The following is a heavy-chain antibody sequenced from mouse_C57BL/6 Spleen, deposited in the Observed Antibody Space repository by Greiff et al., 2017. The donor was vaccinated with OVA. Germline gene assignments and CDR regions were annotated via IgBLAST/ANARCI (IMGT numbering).Heavy chain of an antibody. CDR3: ARRRKRGYYFDY. CDR2: IDPSDSYT. CDR1: GYTFTSYW. J-gene: IGHJ2*01. Sequence: VQLQQPGAELVKPGASVKLSCKASGYTFTSYWMQWVKQRPGQGLEWIGEIDPSDSYTNYNQKFKGKATLTVDTSSSTAYMQLSSLTSEDSAVYYCARRRKRGYYFDYWGQGTTLTVSS. V-gene: IGHV1-50*01.